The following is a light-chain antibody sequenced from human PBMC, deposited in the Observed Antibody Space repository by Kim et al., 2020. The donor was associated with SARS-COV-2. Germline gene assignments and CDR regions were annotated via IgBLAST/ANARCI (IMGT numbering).Light chain of an antibody. Sequence: ASVGDRVTITCRASQDIRSCLGWYQQKPGKAPKRLIYGASSLQSGVPSRFSGSGSGTEFTLTINSLQPEDFATYFCLQHHTYPITFGQGTQLEIK. CDR1: QDIRSC. CDR3: LQHHTYPIT. CDR2: GAS. V-gene: IGKV1-17*01. J-gene: IGKJ5*01.